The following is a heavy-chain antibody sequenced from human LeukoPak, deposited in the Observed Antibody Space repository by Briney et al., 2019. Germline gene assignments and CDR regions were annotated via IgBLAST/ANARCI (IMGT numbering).Heavy chain of an antibody. Sequence: SETLSLTCTVSGGSISSYYWSWIRQPPGKGLEWIGYIYYSGSTNYNPSLKSRVTISVDTSKNQFSLKLSSVTAADTAVYYCARRGVTSAWGSKSYYFDYWGQGTLVTVSS. J-gene: IGHJ4*02. D-gene: IGHD2-21*02. V-gene: IGHV4-59*01. CDR1: GGSISSYY. CDR3: ARRGVTSAWGSKSYYFDY. CDR2: IYYSGST.